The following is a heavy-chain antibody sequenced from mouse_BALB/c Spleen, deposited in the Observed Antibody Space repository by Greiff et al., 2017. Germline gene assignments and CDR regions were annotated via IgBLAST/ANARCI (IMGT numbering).Heavy chain of an antibody. CDR3: TRKGSLVEAMDY. V-gene: IGHV1-5*01. CDR2: IYPGNSDT. D-gene: IGHD1-3*01. CDR1: GYTFTSYW. Sequence: EVQLQQSGTVLARPGASVKMSCKASGYTFTSYWMHWVKQRPGQGLEWIGAIYPGNSDTSYNQKFKGKAKLTAVTSTSTAYMELSSLTNEDSAVYYCTRKGSLVEAMDYWGQGTSVTVSS. J-gene: IGHJ4*01.